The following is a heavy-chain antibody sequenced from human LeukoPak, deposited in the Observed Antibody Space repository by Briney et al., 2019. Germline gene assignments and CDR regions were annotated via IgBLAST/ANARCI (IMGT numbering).Heavy chain of an antibody. D-gene: IGHD6-19*01. J-gene: IGHJ4*02. CDR2: ISWNSGTI. V-gene: IGHV3-9*03. CDR1: GFTFNGYA. Sequence: RSGETLTLSCAASGFTFNGYAKHWLRQAPGKVREGVADISWNSGTIDYAVSVKRRFTISRDNAKNSLYLQMNSLRADDMALYHCAKGSSGWYCYFDYWGQGTLVTVSS. CDR3: AKGSSGWYCYFDY.